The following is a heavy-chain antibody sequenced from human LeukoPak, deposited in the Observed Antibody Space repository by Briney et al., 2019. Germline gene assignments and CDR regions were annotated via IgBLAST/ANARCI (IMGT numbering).Heavy chain of an antibody. V-gene: IGHV3-30-3*01. D-gene: IGHD1-26*01. CDR2: ISYDGSNK. J-gene: IGHJ4*02. CDR3: AKDLYEGVGAKGLLDY. CDR1: GFTFSSYA. Sequence: RSLRLSCAASGFTFSSYAMHWVRQAPGKGLEWVAVISYDGSNKYYADSVKGRFTISRDNSKNTLYLQMNSLRAEDTAVYYCAKDLYEGVGAKGLLDYWGQGTLVTVSS.